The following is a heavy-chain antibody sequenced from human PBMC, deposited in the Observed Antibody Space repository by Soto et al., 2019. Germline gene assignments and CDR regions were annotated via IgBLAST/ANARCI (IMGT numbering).Heavy chain of an antibody. V-gene: IGHV3-21*01. Sequence: PGGSLRLSCAASGFTFSSYSMNWVRQAPGKGLEWVSSISSSSSYIYYADSVKGRFTISRDNAKNSLCLQMNSLRAEDTAVYYCARDRGGSYSKQFDYWGQGTLVTVSS. D-gene: IGHD1-26*01. J-gene: IGHJ4*02. CDR2: ISSSSSYI. CDR3: ARDRGGSYSKQFDY. CDR1: GFTFSSYS.